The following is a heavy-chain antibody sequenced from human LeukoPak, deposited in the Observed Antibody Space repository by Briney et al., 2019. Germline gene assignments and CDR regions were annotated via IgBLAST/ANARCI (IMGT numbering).Heavy chain of an antibody. CDR2: INHSGST. V-gene: IGHV4-34*01. Sequence: SETLSLTCAVYGGSFSGYYWRWLRQPPGKGLEWVGEINHSGSTNYNPSLKSRVTISVDTSKNQFSLKLSSVTAADTAVYYCARGYGVVVVVAATSHAEYFQHWGQGTLVTVSS. D-gene: IGHD2-15*01. J-gene: IGHJ1*01. CDR1: GGSFSGYY. CDR3: ARGYGVVVVVAATSHAEYFQH.